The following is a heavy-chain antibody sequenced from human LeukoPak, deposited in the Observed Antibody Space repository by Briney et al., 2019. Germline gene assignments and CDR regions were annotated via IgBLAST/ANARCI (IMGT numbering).Heavy chain of an antibody. D-gene: IGHD3-16*01. Sequence: GGSLRLSCAASGFTFSIYAMTWVRQAPGKGLEGVSSVSGSGSSTYYADSVKGRFTISRDNSKNTLYLQMKSLRAEDTALYFCARFELGATGVDYWGQGSLVIVSS. CDR2: VSGSGSST. V-gene: IGHV3-23*01. CDR3: ARFELGATGVDY. J-gene: IGHJ4*02. CDR1: GFTFSIYA.